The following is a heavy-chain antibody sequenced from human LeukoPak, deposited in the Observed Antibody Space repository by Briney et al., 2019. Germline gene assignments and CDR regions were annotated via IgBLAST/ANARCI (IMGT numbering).Heavy chain of an antibody. J-gene: IGHJ6*02. Sequence: GASVKVSCKASGYIFTSYGISWVRQAPGQGLEWMGWISAYNGNTNYAQKLQGRVTMTTDTSTSTAYMELRSLRSDDTAVYYCARVFDDKVEQQLIYYYYYGMDVWGQGTTVTVSS. D-gene: IGHD6-13*01. CDR1: GYIFTSYG. CDR2: ISAYNGNT. V-gene: IGHV1-18*01. CDR3: ARVFDDKVEQQLIYYYYYGMDV.